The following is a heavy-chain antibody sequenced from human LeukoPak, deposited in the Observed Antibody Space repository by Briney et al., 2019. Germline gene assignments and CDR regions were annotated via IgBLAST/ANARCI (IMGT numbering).Heavy chain of an antibody. CDR3: ARGGEYKNDY. J-gene: IGHJ4*02. CDR2: INGAGSSI. Sequence: GGSLRLSCAASGFPLSSYWMHWVRQTPGKGLVWFSRINGAGSSISYADSVKGRVTISRDNAKNTLYLQMNNLRAEDTAVYYCARGGEYKNDYWGQGTLVTVSS. D-gene: IGHD4-17*01. CDR1: GFPLSSYW. V-gene: IGHV3-74*01.